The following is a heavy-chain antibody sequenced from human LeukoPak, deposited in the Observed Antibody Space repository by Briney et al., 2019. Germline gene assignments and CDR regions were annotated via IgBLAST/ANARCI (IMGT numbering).Heavy chain of an antibody. CDR1: GYTFTGYY. V-gene: IGHV1-2*02. CDR2: INPNSGGT. CDR3: ARDRRVRTLLDY. D-gene: IGHD1-1*01. J-gene: IGHJ4*02. Sequence: ASVKVSCKASGYTFTGYYMHWVRQAPGQGLEWMGWINPNSGGTNYAQKFQGRVTMTRDTSISTAYMELSRLRPDDTAVYYCARDRRVRTLLDYWGQGTLVTVSS.